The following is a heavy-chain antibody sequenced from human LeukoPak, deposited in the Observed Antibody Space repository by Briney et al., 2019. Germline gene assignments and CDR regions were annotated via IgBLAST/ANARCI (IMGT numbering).Heavy chain of an antibody. D-gene: IGHD3-10*01. CDR2: ISSRSTYI. V-gene: IGHV3-21*01. J-gene: IGHJ4*02. CDR3: ARVIWFGESKPDY. Sequence: PGGSLRLSCAASGFTFDNYGINWVRQAPGKGLEWVSSISSRSTYIYYADSVKGRFTISRDNSKNTLYLQMNSLRADDTAIYYCARVIWFGESKPDYWGQGTLVTVSS. CDR1: GFTFDNYG.